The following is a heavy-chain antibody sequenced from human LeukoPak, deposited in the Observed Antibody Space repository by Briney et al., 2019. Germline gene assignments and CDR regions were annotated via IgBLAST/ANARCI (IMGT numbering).Heavy chain of an antibody. CDR3: ATDVPAVTIFGY. J-gene: IGHJ4*02. D-gene: IGHD2-2*01. Sequence: PGGSLRLSCAASGFTFSTYWMHWVRQAPGTGLVWVSLINSDWSSTNYADSVKGRFTISRDNAKNTLYLQMNSLRAEDTAVYYCATDVPAVTIFGYWGQGTLVTVSS. V-gene: IGHV3-74*01. CDR1: GFTFSTYW. CDR2: INSDWSST.